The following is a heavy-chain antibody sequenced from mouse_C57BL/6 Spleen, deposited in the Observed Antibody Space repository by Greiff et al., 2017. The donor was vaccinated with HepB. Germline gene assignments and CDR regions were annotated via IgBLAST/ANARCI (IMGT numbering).Heavy chain of an antibody. Sequence: EVQRVESGGGLVQPGGSLKLSCAASGFTFSDYYMYWVRQTPEKRLEWVAYISNGGGSTYYPDTVKGRFTISRDNAKNTLYLQMSRLKSEDTAMYYCARLKYSNWYFDVWGTGTTVTVSS. V-gene: IGHV5-12*01. J-gene: IGHJ1*03. D-gene: IGHD2-5*01. CDR3: ARLKYSNWYFDV. CDR2: ISNGGGST. CDR1: GFTFSDYY.